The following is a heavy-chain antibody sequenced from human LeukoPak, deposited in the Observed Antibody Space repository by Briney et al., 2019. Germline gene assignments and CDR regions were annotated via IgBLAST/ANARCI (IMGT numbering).Heavy chain of an antibody. V-gene: IGHV1-69*13. Sequence: ASVKVSCKASGGTFSSYAISLVRQAPGQGLEWMGGIIPIFGTANYAQKFQGRVTITADESTSTAYMELSSLRSEDTAVYYCARGSVTTDASFDYWGQGTLVTVSS. CDR1: GGTFSSYA. CDR3: ARGSVTTDASFDY. D-gene: IGHD4-17*01. J-gene: IGHJ4*02. CDR2: IIPIFGTA.